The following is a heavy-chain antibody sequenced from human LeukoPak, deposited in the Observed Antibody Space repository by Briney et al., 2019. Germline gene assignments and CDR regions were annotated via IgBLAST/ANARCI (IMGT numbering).Heavy chain of an antibody. V-gene: IGHV4-59*01. CDR2: LHYGGST. J-gene: IGHJ4*02. CDR3: AGGYSTSWTYYFDY. Sequence: SETLSLTCTVSDGAITGYYWGWIRQPPGKGLDWIGHLHYGGSTNYNPSLKSRVTISVGTSKNHFSLKLCSVTAADRAVYYCAGGYSTSWTYYFDYWGQGALVTVSS. CDR1: DGAITGYY. D-gene: IGHD6-13*01.